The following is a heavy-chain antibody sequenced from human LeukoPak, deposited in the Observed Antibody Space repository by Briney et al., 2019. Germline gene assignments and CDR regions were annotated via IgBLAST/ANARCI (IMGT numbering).Heavy chain of an antibody. D-gene: IGHD1-26*01. Sequence: SETLSLTCTVSGGSITNYYWSWIRQPAGKGLEWIGHIYSSGSTNYNPSLKSRVTMSVDTSKNQFSLKLSSVTAADTAVYYCARHDLSGSIDYWGQGTLVTVSS. V-gene: IGHV4-4*07. CDR1: GGSITNYY. CDR2: IYSSGST. J-gene: IGHJ4*02. CDR3: ARHDLSGSIDY.